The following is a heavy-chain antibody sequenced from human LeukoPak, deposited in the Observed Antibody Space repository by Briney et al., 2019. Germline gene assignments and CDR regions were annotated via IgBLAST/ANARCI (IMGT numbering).Heavy chain of an antibody. CDR2: VNPSGINT. V-gene: IGHV1-46*01. CDR1: GYTFTNYY. J-gene: IGHJ4*02. D-gene: IGHD1-26*01. Sequence: ASVKVSCKASGYTFTNYYIHWVRQAPGQGLEWMGLVNPSGINTNYAQKFQGRVTMTEDTSTDTAYMELSSLRSEDTAVYYCATDPTPTLYSGSYSDYWGQGTLVTVSS. CDR3: ATDPTPTLYSGSYSDY.